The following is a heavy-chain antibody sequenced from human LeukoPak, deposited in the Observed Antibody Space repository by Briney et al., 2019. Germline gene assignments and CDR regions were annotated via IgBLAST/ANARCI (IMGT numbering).Heavy chain of an antibody. J-gene: IGHJ4*02. CDR2: IKSITDGGTT. D-gene: IGHD6-13*01. Sequence: GGCLRLSCAASGFTFSNAWMSWVRQAPGKGLEWVGRIKSITDGGTTDYAAPVKGRFTISRDDSKNTLYLQMNSLKTEDTAVYYCTTDQYRAAAGLDYWGQGTLVTVSS. V-gene: IGHV3-15*01. CDR3: TTDQYRAAAGLDY. CDR1: GFTFSNAW.